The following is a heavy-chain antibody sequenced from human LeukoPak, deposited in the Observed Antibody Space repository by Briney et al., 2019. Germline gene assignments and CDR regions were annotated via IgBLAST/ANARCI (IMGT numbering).Heavy chain of an antibody. CDR1: GGSISSSSYY. J-gene: IGHJ4*02. D-gene: IGHD6-19*01. CDR2: IYYSGST. V-gene: IGHV4-39*07. Sequence: PSETLSLTCTVSGGSISSSSYYWGWIRQPPGKGLEWIGNIYYSGSTYYNPSLKSRVTISVDTSKNQFSLKLSSVTAADTAVYYCARASALPGPFDYWGQGTLVTVSS. CDR3: ARASALPGPFDY.